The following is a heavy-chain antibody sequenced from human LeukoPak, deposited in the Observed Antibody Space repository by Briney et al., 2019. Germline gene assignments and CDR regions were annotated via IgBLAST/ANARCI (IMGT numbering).Heavy chain of an antibody. D-gene: IGHD3-22*01. Sequence: GGSLRLSCAASGFTFSSYGMNWVRQAPGKGLEWVAVIWYDGDNKYYADSVEGRFTISRDNSKNTLYLQMNSLRAEDTAVYHCARDQYYHDPSSYYAYYWGKGTLVTVSS. CDR3: ARDQYYHDPSSYYAYY. CDR2: IWYDGDNK. V-gene: IGHV3-33*01. CDR1: GFTFSSYG. J-gene: IGHJ4*02.